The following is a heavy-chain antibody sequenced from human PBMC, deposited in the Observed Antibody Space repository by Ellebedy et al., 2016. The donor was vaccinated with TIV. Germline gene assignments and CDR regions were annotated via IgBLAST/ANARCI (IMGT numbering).Heavy chain of an antibody. Sequence: GESLKISCAASGFTVSTNYMSWVRQAPGKGLEWVGDINQDGSEKCYVDSVKGRFTISRDNAKNSVYLQMNSLRAEDTAVYYCARENWYNDYWGQGTLVTVSS. CDR3: ARENWYNDY. D-gene: IGHD1/OR15-1a*01. V-gene: IGHV3-7*04. CDR2: INQDGSEK. CDR1: GFTVSTNY. J-gene: IGHJ4*02.